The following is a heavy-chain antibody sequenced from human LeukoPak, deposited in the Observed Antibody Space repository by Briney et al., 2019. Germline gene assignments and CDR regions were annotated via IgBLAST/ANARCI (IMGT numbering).Heavy chain of an antibody. D-gene: IGHD6-13*01. CDR1: GGSISSYC. J-gene: IGHJ4*02. CDR2: VYYSGST. V-gene: IGHV4-59*01. Sequence: PSETLSLTCTVSGGSISSYCWSWIRQPPGKGLEWIGYVYYSGSTNYNPSLKSRVSISVDTSKNQFSLKVSSVTPADTAVYYCARGRAAAEVYWGQGTLVTVSS. CDR3: ARGRAAAEVY.